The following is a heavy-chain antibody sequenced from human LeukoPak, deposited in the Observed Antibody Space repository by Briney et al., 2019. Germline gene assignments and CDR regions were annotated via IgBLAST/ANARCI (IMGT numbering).Heavy chain of an antibody. CDR2: IKHSGTT. CDR3: ARREMATIKDAFDI. CDR1: SGSFSTRY. V-gene: IGHV4-34*01. Sequence: SETLSLTCGLYSGSFSTRYWSWIRQPPGKGLEWIGEIKHSGTTKYNPSLKSRVTISIDTSKNQFSLNVTSVTAADTAVYYCARREMATIKDAFDIWGQGTMVTVSS. D-gene: IGHD5-24*01. J-gene: IGHJ3*02.